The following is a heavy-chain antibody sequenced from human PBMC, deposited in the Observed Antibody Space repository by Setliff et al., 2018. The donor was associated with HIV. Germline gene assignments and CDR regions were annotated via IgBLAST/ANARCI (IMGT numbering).Heavy chain of an antibody. D-gene: IGHD2-2*01. CDR3: ARDHPYFCSSTSCSFLDY. CDR1: GYTFPDYY. Sequence: ASVMVSCKASGYTFPDYYLHWVRQAPGQGLEWMGRISPDSGGTNYAQKFQGRVTMTRDTSINTVYMELSSLRSDDTAVYYCARDHPYFCSSTSCSFLDYWGQGTLVTVSS. CDR2: ISPDSGGT. J-gene: IGHJ4*02. V-gene: IGHV1-2*06.